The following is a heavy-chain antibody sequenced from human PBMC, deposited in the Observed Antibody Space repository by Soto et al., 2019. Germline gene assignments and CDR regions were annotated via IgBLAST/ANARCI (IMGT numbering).Heavy chain of an antibody. CDR2: ISAYNGNT. J-gene: IGHJ6*02. CDR1: GYTFTSYG. Sequence: GASVKVSCKASGYTFTSYGISWVRQAPGQGLEWMGWISAYNGNTNYAQKLQGRVTMTTDTSTSTAYMELRSLRSDDTAVYYCATYCSGGSCHFHYYYGMDVWGQGTTVTVSS. V-gene: IGHV1-18*01. CDR3: ATYCSGGSCHFHYYYGMDV. D-gene: IGHD2-15*01.